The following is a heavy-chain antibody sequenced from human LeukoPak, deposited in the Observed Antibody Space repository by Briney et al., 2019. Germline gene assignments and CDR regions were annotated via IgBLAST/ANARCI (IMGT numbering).Heavy chain of an antibody. CDR3: ARSGPWLRGGLIDS. CDR2: IDSSSTYI. Sequence: GGSLRVSCAASGFTFSSYSMNWVRQAPGKGLEWVSSIDSSSTYIYSAGSVKGRFTISRDNAENSLYLQMNSLRAEDTAVYYCARSGPWLRGGLIDSWGQGTLVTVSS. J-gene: IGHJ4*02. V-gene: IGHV3-21*01. CDR1: GFTFSSYS. D-gene: IGHD3-10*01.